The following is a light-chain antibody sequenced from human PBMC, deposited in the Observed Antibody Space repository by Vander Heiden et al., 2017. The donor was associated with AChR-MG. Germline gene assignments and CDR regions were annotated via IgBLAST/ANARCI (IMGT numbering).Light chain of an antibody. V-gene: IGKV1-33*01. Sequence: DIQMTQSPPSLSASVGDRVTITCQASQDISNYLNWYQQKPGKAPKLLIYDASNLETGVPSRFSGSGSGTDFTFTISSLQPEDIATYYCQQYDNLPLYTFAQGTKLEIK. J-gene: IGKJ2*01. CDR2: DAS. CDR3: QQYDNLPLYT. CDR1: QDISNY.